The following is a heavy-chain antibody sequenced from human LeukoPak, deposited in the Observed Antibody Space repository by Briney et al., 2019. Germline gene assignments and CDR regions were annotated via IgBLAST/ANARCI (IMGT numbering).Heavy chain of an antibody. D-gene: IGHD5-18*01. CDR2: IYPGDSDT. J-gene: IGHJ4*02. CDR3: ARTVYSYGSPFDY. V-gene: IGHV5-51*01. Sequence: GESLKISCQGSGSSFTSYWIGWVRQLPGKGLEWMGVIYPGDSDTRYSPSFQGQVTISADKSISTAYLQWSSLKASDTAMYYCARTVYSYGSPFDYWGQGTLVTVSS. CDR1: GSSFTSYW.